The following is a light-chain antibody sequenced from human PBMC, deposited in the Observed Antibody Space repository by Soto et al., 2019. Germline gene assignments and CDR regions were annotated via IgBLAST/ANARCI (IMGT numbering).Light chain of an antibody. CDR2: GAS. CDR1: QSVSSIY. CDR3: QQYGTSPTT. J-gene: IGKJ5*01. Sequence: ENVLTQSPGTLSLSPGERATLSCRASQSVSSIYVAWYQQKPGQAPRLLMYGASSRATGIPDRFSGSGSGTDFTLTISRLEPEDCAVYYCQQYGTSPTTFGQGTRLEIK. V-gene: IGKV3-20*01.